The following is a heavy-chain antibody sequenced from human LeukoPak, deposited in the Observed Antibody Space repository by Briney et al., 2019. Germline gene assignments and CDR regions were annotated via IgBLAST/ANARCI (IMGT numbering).Heavy chain of an antibody. CDR1: ALTFSDYS. V-gene: IGHV3-48*01. D-gene: IGHD1-26*01. J-gene: IGHJ4*02. Sequence: GGSLRLSCAASALTFSDYSMNWVRQAPGKGLEWVSYISGRSSTIYYADSVKGRFTISRDNAKNSMYLQMSSLRAEDTAVYYCARDRIKSGSYYFDYWGQGALVTVSS. CDR2: ISGRSSTI. CDR3: ARDRIKSGSYYFDY.